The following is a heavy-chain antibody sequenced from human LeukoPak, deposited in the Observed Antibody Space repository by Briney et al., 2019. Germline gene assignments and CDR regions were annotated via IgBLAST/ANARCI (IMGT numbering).Heavy chain of an antibody. V-gene: IGHV3-23*01. CDR2: ITSAGGGS. CDR3: AKGGKWDVTPFDY. CDR1: GFSVSSNY. J-gene: IGHJ4*02. D-gene: IGHD1-26*01. Sequence: GGSLRLSCAASGFSVSSNYMSWVRQAPGKGLEWVSSITSAGGGSYYPDSVKGRFTISRDNSKNTLYLQVNSLRAEDTAVYYCAKGGKWDVTPFDYWGQGTLVTVSS.